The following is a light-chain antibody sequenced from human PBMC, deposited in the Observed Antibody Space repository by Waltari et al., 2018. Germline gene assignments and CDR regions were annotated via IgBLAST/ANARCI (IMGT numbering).Light chain of an antibody. CDR2: KAS. CDR3: QHGYDPPYS. J-gene: IGKJ2*03. V-gene: IGKV1-39*02. CDR1: EKINNY. Sequence: DIELTQSPSSLSASLGDRVTITCRTSEKINNYLNWYQQKPGNAPKLLIYKASTLQIGVPSRFSGSGSVTDYTFIISSLQSEDIGTYYCQHGYDPPYSFGRGTKVEI.